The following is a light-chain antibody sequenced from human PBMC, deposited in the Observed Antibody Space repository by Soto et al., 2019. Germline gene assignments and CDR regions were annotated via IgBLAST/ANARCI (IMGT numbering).Light chain of an antibody. CDR2: DAS. V-gene: IGKV1-5*01. J-gene: IGKJ1*01. Sequence: DIQMTQSPTTLSASVGDRVTITCRASHSLIKWLAWYQQKPGKAPKLLIYDASSLESGVPSRFSGSGSGTEFTLTISSLQPDDFATYYCQQYNSYSRTFGQGTKVDIK. CDR3: QQYNSYSRT. CDR1: HSLIKW.